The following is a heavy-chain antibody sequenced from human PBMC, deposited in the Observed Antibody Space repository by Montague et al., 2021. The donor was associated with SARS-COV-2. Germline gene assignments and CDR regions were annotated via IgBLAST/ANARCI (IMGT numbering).Heavy chain of an antibody. Sequence: SETLSLTCTVSGGSISSSSYYWGWIRQPPGMGLEWIGSIYYSGSTYYNPSLKSRVTISVYTSKNQFSLKLSSVTAADTAVYYCARFPTSYYYDSKAAPATPDAFDIWGQGTMVTVSS. D-gene: IGHD3-22*01. CDR1: GGSISSSSYY. J-gene: IGHJ3*02. CDR2: IYYSGST. V-gene: IGHV4-39*01. CDR3: ARFPTSYYYDSKAAPATPDAFDI.